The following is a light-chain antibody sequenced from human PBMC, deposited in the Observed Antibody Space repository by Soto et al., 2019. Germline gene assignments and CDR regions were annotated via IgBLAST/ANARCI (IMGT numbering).Light chain of an antibody. CDR1: QAVNSW. CDR2: DVS. V-gene: IGKV1-12*01. Sequence: DNQLTQSPSSISASVGDRVTSICRASQAVNSWLAWFQQKPGMAPKLVIYDVSSLQSGVPSRFSGSGSGTEFTLTISSLQPEDFATYYCQQSNNHPISFGQGTRLEIK. CDR3: QQSNNHPIS. J-gene: IGKJ5*01.